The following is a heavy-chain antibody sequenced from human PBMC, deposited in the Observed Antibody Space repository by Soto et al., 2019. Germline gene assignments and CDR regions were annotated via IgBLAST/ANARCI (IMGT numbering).Heavy chain of an antibody. D-gene: IGHD3-9*01. CDR1: GGSISGYY. V-gene: IGHV4-59*01. J-gene: IGHJ6*02. Sequence: SETLSLTCTVSGGSISGYYWSWIRQPPGKGLEWIGYIYYSGSTNYNPSLKSRVTISVDTSKNQFSLKLSSVTAADTAVYYCARGSWYDILTGRPYYYYYYGMDVWGQGTTVTVSS. CDR3: ARGSWYDILTGRPYYYYYYGMDV. CDR2: IYYSGST.